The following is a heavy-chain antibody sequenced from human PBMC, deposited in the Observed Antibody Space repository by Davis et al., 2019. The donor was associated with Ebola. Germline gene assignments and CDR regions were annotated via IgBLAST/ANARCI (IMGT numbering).Heavy chain of an antibody. Sequence: GESLKISCAVSGFAFSNAWMNSVRLAPGNGLEWVSYISSSSSTICYADSVKGRFTISRDNAKNSLYLQMKSLRDEDTAVYYCARDSRGWELLVPYYYYGMDVWGQGTTVTVSS. J-gene: IGHJ6*02. CDR1: GFAFSNAW. D-gene: IGHD1-26*01. CDR2: ISSSSSTI. V-gene: IGHV3-48*02. CDR3: ARDSRGWELLVPYYYYGMDV.